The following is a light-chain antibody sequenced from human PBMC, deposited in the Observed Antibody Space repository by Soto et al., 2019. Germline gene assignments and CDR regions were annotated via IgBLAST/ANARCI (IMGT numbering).Light chain of an antibody. CDR3: CSYTTSGTPYV. V-gene: IGLV2-14*02. CDR2: EGS. CDR1: SSDVGSYNL. J-gene: IGLJ1*01. Sequence: QSALTQPASVSGSPGQSITISCTGTSSDVGSYNLVSWYQQHPGKAPKLMIYEGSKRPSGVSNRFSGSKSGNTASLTISGLQAEDEADYYCCSYTTSGTPYVFGTGTKVTVL.